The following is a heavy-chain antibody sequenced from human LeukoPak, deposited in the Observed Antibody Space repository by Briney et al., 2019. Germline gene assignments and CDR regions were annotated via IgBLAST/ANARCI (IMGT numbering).Heavy chain of an antibody. J-gene: IGHJ4*02. CDR1: GFTFSSHW. Sequence: GGSLRLSCAASGFTFSSHWMHWVRQAPGEGLVWVSRVNGPGDWTHYADSVRGRFIISRDNAENTISLQMNNLRAEDTAVYYCARGPGSGHYFDYWGQGTLVTVSS. CDR2: VNGPGDWT. V-gene: IGHV3-74*01. D-gene: IGHD2-15*01. CDR3: ARGPGSGHYFDY.